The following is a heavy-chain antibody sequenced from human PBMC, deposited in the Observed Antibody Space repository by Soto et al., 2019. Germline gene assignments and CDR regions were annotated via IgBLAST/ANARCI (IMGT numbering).Heavy chain of an antibody. J-gene: IGHJ6*02. Sequence: QITLKDSGPTLVKPTQTLTLTCTFSGFSLSTSGVGVGWIRQPPGKALEWLALIYWDDDKRYSPSLKSRLTITKDTSKNQVVLTMTNMDPVDTATYYCAHSLNYYGSGAPTYVGPQYGMDVWGQGTTVTVSS. CDR3: AHSLNYYGSGAPTYVGPQYGMDV. V-gene: IGHV2-5*02. D-gene: IGHD3-10*01. CDR1: GFSLSTSGVG. CDR2: IYWDDDK.